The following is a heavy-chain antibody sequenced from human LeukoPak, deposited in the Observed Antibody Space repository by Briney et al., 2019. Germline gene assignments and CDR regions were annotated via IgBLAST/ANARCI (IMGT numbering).Heavy chain of an antibody. Sequence: SETLSLTCAVSGGSFSGYYWTWIRQPPGKGLEWIGSIYYSGSTYYNPSLKSRVTISVDTSKNQFSLKLSSVTAADTAVYYCAAQQDAFDIWGQGTMVTVSS. CDR2: IYYSGST. V-gene: IGHV4-59*05. J-gene: IGHJ3*02. CDR3: AAQQDAFDI. CDR1: GGSFSGYY.